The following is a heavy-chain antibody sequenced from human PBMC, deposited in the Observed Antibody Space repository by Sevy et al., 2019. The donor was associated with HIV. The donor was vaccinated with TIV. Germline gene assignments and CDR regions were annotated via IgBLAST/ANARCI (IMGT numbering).Heavy chain of an antibody. CDR1: GYTFTSYD. CDR2: MNLNTRNT. D-gene: IGHD3-22*01. J-gene: IGHJ5*02. CDR3: TRVRALNYYDTSVSMEYNWFDP. V-gene: IGHV1-8*02. Sequence: ASVKVSCKASGYTFTSYDINWVRQATGQGLEWMGWMNLNTRNTGYAQKFQGRVTMTRDTSTGTAYMELRSLRSDDTAIYYCTRVRALNYYDTSVSMEYNWFDPWGQGTLVTVSS.